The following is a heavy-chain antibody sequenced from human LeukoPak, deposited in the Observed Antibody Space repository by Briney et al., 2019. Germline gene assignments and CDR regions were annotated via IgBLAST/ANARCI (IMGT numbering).Heavy chain of an antibody. J-gene: IGHJ6*03. V-gene: IGHV1-24*01. CDR3: ARGPPTPSYFWYNYYYYMDV. D-gene: IGHD3-3*01. Sequence: GASVKVSCKVSGYTLTELSMHWVRQAPGKGLEWMGGFDPEDGERFYAQKFQGRVTMTEDTSTDTAYMELSSLRSEDTAVYYCARGPPTPSYFWYNYYYYMDVWGKGTTVTVSS. CDR1: GYTLTELS. CDR2: FDPEDGER.